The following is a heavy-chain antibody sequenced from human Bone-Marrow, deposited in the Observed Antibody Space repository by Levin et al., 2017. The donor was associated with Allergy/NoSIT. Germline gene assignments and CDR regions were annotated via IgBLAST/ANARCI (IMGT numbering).Heavy chain of an antibody. J-gene: IGHJ5*02. V-gene: IGHV1-2*02. CDR1: GYTFTAQY. Sequence: ASVKVSCKASGYTFTAQYFHWIRQAPGQGLEWMGWINPHDGVTKYAQSLQGRVTMTRDTSISTVYMELRGLTLDDTAVYFCARAIWWTYDPWGQGTLVPVSS. D-gene: IGHD2-8*02. CDR2: INPHDGVT. CDR3: ARAIWWTYDP.